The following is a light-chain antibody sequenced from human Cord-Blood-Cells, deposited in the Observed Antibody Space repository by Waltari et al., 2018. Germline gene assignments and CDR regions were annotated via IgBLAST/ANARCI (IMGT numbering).Light chain of an antibody. Sequence: QSVLTQPPSVSAAPGQKVTISCSGSSSNIGHNYVSWYQQLPGTAPKLLTYDNNKRPSGIPDRFSGSKAGTSATLGITGLQTGDEADYYCGTWDSSLSAWVFGGGTKLTVL. CDR3: GTWDSSLSAWV. J-gene: IGLJ3*02. V-gene: IGLV1-51*01. CDR1: SSNIGHNY. CDR2: DNN.